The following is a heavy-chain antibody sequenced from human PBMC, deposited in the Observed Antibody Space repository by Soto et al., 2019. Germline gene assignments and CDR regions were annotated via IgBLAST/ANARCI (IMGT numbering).Heavy chain of an antibody. J-gene: IGHJ6*02. CDR2: INWNSGSI. CDR3: AKDRGSGSYAANYYYYGMDV. V-gene: IGHV3-9*01. CDR1: GFTFSSYS. Sequence: PGGSLRLSCAASGFTFSSYSMNWVRQAPGKGLEWVSGINWNSGSIGYADSVKGPFTIFRDNAKTSLYLQMNSLRSEDTALYYCAKDRGSGSYAANYYYYGMDVWGQGTTVTVSS. D-gene: IGHD3-10*01.